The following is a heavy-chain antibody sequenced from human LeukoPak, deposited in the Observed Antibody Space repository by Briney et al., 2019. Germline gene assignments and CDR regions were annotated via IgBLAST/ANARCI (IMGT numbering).Heavy chain of an antibody. D-gene: IGHD3-22*01. CDR3: ARGFYDSSGYPTFDY. V-gene: IGHV4-34*01. Sequence: PSETLSLTCAVYGGSFSGYYWSRIRQPPGKGLEWIGEINHSGSTNYNPSLKSRVTISVDTSKNQFSLKLSSVTAADTAVYYCARGFYDSSGYPTFDYWGQGTLVTVSS. CDR1: GGSFSGYY. J-gene: IGHJ4*02. CDR2: INHSGST.